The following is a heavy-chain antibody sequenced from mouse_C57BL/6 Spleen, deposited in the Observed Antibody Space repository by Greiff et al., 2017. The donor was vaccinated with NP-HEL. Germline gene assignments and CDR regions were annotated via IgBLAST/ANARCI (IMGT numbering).Heavy chain of an antibody. D-gene: IGHD4-1*01. CDR1: GYAFSSSW. J-gene: IGHJ2*01. Sequence: VQLQQSGPELVKPGASVKISCKASGYAFSSSWMNWVKQRPGKGLEWIGRIYPGDGDTNYNGKFKGKATLTADKSSSTAYMTLGSLTSEDSAVYVCAREITGPGYWGQGTTLTVSS. CDR2: IYPGDGDT. CDR3: AREITGPGY. V-gene: IGHV1-82*01.